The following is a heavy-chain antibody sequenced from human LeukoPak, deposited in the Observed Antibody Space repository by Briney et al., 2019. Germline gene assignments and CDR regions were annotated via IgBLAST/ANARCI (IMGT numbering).Heavy chain of an antibody. D-gene: IGHD2-2*01. J-gene: IGHJ6*04. V-gene: IGHV1-69*06. Sequence: HVASVKVSCKASGGTFSSYAISWVRQAPGQGLEWMGGIIPIFGTANYAQKFQGRVTITADKSTSTAYMELSSPRSEDTAVYYCAREDIVVVPAAIGREYYYYGMDVWGKGTTVTVSS. CDR2: IIPIFGTA. CDR3: AREDIVVVPAAIGREYYYYGMDV. CDR1: GGTFSSYA.